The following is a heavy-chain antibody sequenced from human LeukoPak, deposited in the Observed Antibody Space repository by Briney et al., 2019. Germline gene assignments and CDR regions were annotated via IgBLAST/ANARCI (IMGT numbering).Heavy chain of an antibody. V-gene: IGHV3-21*01. CDR2: ISSSSSYI. CDR1: RFTFSSYS. Sequence: GGSLRLSCVASRFTFSSYSMNWVRQAPGKGLEWVSSISSSSSYIYYSDSVKGRFTISRDNAKKSLYLQMNSLRAEDTAIYYCARDSDVHCSGGSCTNFDYWGQGTLVTVSS. D-gene: IGHD2-15*01. CDR3: ARDSDVHCSGGSCTNFDY. J-gene: IGHJ4*02.